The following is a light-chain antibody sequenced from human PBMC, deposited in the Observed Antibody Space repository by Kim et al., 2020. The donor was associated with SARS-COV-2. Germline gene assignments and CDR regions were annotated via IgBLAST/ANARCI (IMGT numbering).Light chain of an antibody. Sequence: IVLTQSPATLSLSPGERAALSCRASRSLTNLAWYQQKPGQAPRLLIYDASNRATGIPARFSGSGSGTDFTLTIISLEPEDFAVYYCQQRSNWPPEYTFGQGTKLEI. CDR3: QQRSNWPPEYT. J-gene: IGKJ2*01. V-gene: IGKV3-11*01. CDR2: DAS. CDR1: RSLTN.